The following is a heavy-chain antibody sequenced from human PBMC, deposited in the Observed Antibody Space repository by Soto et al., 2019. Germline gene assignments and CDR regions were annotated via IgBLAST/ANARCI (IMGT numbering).Heavy chain of an antibody. CDR2: IVPIFGTA. CDR3: ASLSRIAPYGMDV. CDR1: GGTFSSYA. Sequence: SVKVSCKASGGTFSSYAISWVRQAPGQGLEWMGGIVPIFGTANYAQKFQGRVTITADESTSTAYMELSSLRSEDTAVYYCASLSRIAPYGMDVWGQGTTVTVSS. D-gene: IGHD6-13*01. J-gene: IGHJ6*02. V-gene: IGHV1-69*13.